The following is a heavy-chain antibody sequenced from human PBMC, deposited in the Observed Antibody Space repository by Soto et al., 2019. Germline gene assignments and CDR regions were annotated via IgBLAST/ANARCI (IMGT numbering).Heavy chain of an antibody. CDR3: SLYPKPVPMYYFYY. V-gene: IGHV3-11*06. J-gene: IGHJ4*02. D-gene: IGHD2-2*01. CDR2: INTSGSHT. Sequence: PGGSLRLSCAASGFKFYHYGMHWVRQAPGKGLGWVSCINTSGSHTKYADSVKGRFTISRDNAKKSLFLQMNSLRAEDTAVYFCSLYPKPVPMYYFYYWGQRSLVTVSS. CDR1: GFKFYHYG.